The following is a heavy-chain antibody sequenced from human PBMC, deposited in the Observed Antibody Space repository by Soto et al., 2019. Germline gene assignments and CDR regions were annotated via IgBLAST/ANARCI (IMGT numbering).Heavy chain of an antibody. V-gene: IGHV1-18*01. J-gene: IGHJ4*02. D-gene: IGHD3-10*01. CDR2: SVATSGNT. Sequence: QVQLVQSAAEVAEPGASVKLSCKASTYTLSTFGLSWVRQAPGQGLAWMGWSVATSGNTIYAQNFQGRVTVTTDRSTNTGYLELRSLTSDDTALYYCARVAGYGSGIRHFDSWGQGTLVTVSS. CDR1: TYTLSTFG. CDR3: ARVAGYGSGIRHFDS.